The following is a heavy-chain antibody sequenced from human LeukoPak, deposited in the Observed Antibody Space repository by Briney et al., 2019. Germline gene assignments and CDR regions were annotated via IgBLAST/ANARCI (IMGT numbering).Heavy chain of an antibody. J-gene: IGHJ4*02. CDR3: AKVGSVYFPLDF. CDR2: ISGRSGTT. CDR1: GFTFTSSA. Sequence: GGSLRLSCVASGFTFTSSAMSWVRQAPGKGLDWVSAISGRSGTTYYADSVKGRFTISRDNSKNTLYLQMNSVRAGDTAVYYCAKVGSVYFPLDFWGQGTLVTVSS. D-gene: IGHD1-26*01. V-gene: IGHV3-23*01.